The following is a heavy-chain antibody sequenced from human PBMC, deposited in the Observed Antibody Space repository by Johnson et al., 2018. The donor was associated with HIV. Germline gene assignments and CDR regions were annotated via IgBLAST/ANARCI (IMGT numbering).Heavy chain of an antibody. CDR2: IRYDGRNK. V-gene: IGHV3-30*02. CDR1: GFNFNNYG. J-gene: IGHJ3*01. D-gene: IGHD5-18*01. CDR3: AKGEAQEGWIQLQSYAFDF. Sequence: QVQLVESGGGVVQPGGSLRLSCAASGFNFNNYGMHWVRQAPGKGLEWVVFIRYDGRNKYYADSVKGRFTISRDISKNTLYLQIDTLRPEDSAVYYCAKGEAQEGWIQLQSYAFDFWGQGTMVTVSS.